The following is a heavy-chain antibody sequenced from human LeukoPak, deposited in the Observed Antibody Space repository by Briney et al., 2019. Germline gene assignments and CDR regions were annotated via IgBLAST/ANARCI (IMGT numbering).Heavy chain of an antibody. CDR1: GFIFSSYS. V-gene: IGHV3-21*01. J-gene: IGHJ4*02. Sequence: GGSLRLSCAASGFIFSSYSMNWVRQAPGEGLEWVSSISSSSSYIYYVDSVKGRFTISRDNAKNSLYLQMNSLRAEDTAVYYCARDGRGWSFDYWGQGILVTVSS. D-gene: IGHD6-19*01. CDR2: ISSSSSYI. CDR3: ARDGRGWSFDY.